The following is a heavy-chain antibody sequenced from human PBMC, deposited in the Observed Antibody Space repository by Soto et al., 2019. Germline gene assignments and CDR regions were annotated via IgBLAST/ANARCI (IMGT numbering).Heavy chain of an antibody. J-gene: IGHJ3*02. CDR1: GFTFSSYA. D-gene: IGHD3-3*01. Sequence: HPGGSLRLSCAASGFTFSSYAMSWVRQAPGKGLEWVSAISGSGGSTCYADSVKGRFTISRDNSKNTLYLQMNSLRAEDTAVYYCAKDRELRFLEWLLSAFDIWGQGTMVTVSS. CDR3: AKDRELRFLEWLLSAFDI. V-gene: IGHV3-23*01. CDR2: ISGSGGST.